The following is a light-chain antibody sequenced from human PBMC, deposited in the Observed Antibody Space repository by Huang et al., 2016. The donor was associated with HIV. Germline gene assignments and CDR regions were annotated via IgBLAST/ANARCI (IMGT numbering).Light chain of an antibody. CDR2: DAS. V-gene: IGKV1-5*01. J-gene: IGKJ1*01. CDR1: QSIDSY. Sequence: DIQMTQSPSTLSASVGDRVTITCRASQSIDSYLAWYQQKPGKAPKLLIYDASSLDSGVPSRFSGSGSGTEFTLTISSLQSDNFATYYCQQYHSYPGTFGQGTKVEIK. CDR3: QQYHSYPGT.